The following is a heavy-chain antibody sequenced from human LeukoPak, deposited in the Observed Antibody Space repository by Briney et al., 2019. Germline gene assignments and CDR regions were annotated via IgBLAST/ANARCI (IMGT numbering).Heavy chain of an antibody. CDR1: GYTFSDNY. V-gene: IGHV1-2*02. Sequence: ASVKVSCKASGYTFSDNYIHWVRQAPGQGLEWMGWINPNSGGTNYAQKFQGRVTMTRDTSISTAYMELSRLRSDDTAVYYCATLAVFHTQGIDSWGQGTLITVSS. D-gene: IGHD2-15*01. J-gene: IGHJ4*02. CDR3: ATLAVFHTQGIDS. CDR2: INPNSGGT.